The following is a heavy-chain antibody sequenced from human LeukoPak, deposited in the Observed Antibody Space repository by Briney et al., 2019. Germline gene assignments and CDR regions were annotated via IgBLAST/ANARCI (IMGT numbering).Heavy chain of an antibody. CDR1: GFIFSNYG. D-gene: IGHD6-13*01. J-gene: IGHJ6*02. CDR3: AREGAAGAHNYYYRLDV. CDR2: IWYDGSNK. Sequence: PGRSLRLSCAASGFIFSNYGIHWVRQASGKGLEWVAVIWYDGSNKYYADSVKGRFTISGDISKNTLYLQMNSLRAEDTAVYYCAREGAAGAHNYYYRLDVWGQGTTVTVSS. V-gene: IGHV3-33*01.